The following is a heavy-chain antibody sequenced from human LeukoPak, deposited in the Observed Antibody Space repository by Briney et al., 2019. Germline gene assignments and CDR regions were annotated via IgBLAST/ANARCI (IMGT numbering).Heavy chain of an antibody. J-gene: IGHJ3*02. CDR1: NGSFSSYY. CDR3: ARAGGYPTRGAFDI. V-gene: IGHV4-59*12. CDR2: MHYSGTT. Sequence: SETLSLTCTVSNGSFSSYYWTWIRQPPGKGLEWIGYMHYSGTTNQTPSLKTRVSISVDTSKNQFSLKLSSVTAADTAVYYCARAGGYPTRGAFDIWGQGTMVTVSS. D-gene: IGHD1-26*01.